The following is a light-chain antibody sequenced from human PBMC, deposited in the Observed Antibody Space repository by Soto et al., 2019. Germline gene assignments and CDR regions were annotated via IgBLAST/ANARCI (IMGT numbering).Light chain of an antibody. V-gene: IGLV1-40*01. Sequence: QSVLTQPPSVSGAPGQRVTISCTGSSSNIGAGYDVHWYQQLPGTAPKLLIYGNSNRPSGVPDRFSGSKSGTSASLAITGLQAEDEADYYFYSYASSLSGCVFGAGAELTVL. CDR3: YSYASSLSGCV. J-gene: IGLJ3*02. CDR2: GNS. CDR1: SSNIGAGYD.